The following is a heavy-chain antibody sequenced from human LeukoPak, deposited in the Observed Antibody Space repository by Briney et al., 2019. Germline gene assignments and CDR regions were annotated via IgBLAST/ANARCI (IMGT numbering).Heavy chain of an antibody. V-gene: IGHV3-23*01. D-gene: IGHD2-2*01. CDR2: ISGVGASYI. J-gene: IGHJ5*02. CDR1: EFALERYT. Sequence: PGGSLRLSCEVSEFALERYTMSWVRQAPGKGLEWVSSISGVGASYIFYADSVKGRFTISRDNSKNTLYLQMNSLRAEDTAVYYCAKDRCGTSCQLNWFDPWGQGTLVTVSS. CDR3: AKDRCGTSCQLNWFDP.